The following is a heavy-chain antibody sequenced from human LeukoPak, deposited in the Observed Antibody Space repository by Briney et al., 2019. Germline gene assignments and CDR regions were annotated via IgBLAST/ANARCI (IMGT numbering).Heavy chain of an antibody. CDR1: GFTVSSNY. Sequence: GGSLRLSCAASGFTVSSNYMSWVRQAPGEGLEWVSSISSSSSYIYYADSVKGRFTISRDNAKNSLYLQMNSLRAEDTAVYYCARGPLTTVTTFTWGQGTLVTVSS. D-gene: IGHD4-17*01. CDR3: ARGPLTTVTTFT. V-gene: IGHV3-21*01. CDR2: ISSSSSYI. J-gene: IGHJ5*02.